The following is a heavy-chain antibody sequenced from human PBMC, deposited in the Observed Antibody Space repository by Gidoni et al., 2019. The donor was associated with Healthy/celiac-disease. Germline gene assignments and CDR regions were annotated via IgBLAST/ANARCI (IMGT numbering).Heavy chain of an antibody. D-gene: IGHD6-19*01. CDR2: IIPILGIA. J-gene: IGHJ5*02. CDR1: GGTFSSYA. CDR3: ALTHPTINPRYSSGWYSRP. V-gene: IGHV1-69*10. Sequence: QVQLVQSGAEVKKPGSSVKVSCKASGGTFSSYAISWVRQAPGQGLEWMGGIIPILGIANYAQKFQGRITITADKSTITAYMELSSLRSEDTAVYYCALTHPTINPRYSSGWYSRPWGQGTLVTVSS.